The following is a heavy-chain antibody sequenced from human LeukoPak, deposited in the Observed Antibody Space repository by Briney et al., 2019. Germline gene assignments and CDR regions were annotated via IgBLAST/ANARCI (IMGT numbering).Heavy chain of an antibody. CDR1: GFTFSSYA. D-gene: IGHD6-13*01. J-gene: IGHJ4*02. CDR2: ISGSGGST. V-gene: IGHV3-23*01. Sequence: GGSLRLSCAASGFTFSSYAMSWVRQAPGKGLEWVSAISGSGGSTYYADFVKGRFTISRDNSKNTLYLQMNSLRAEDTAVYYCAKAPGPPSSSYNMDYWGQGTLVTVSS. CDR3: AKAPGPPSSSYNMDY.